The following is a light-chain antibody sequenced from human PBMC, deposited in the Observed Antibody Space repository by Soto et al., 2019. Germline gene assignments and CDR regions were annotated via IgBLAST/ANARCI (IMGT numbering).Light chain of an antibody. Sequence: DIQMTQSPSSLSAFVGDRVTLTCRASQSISSYLNWYQKKPGKAPEVLIYAASYLQTGVPSRFSGRGSGTDFTLTIDSLQPEDIATYYCQQTYSGFSFGPGTKVD. CDR1: QSISSY. CDR2: AAS. J-gene: IGKJ3*01. CDR3: QQTYSGFS. V-gene: IGKV1-39*01.